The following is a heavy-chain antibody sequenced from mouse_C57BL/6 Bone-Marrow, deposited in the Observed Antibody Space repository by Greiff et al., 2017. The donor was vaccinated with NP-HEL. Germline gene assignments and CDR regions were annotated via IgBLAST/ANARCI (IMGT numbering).Heavy chain of an antibody. CDR3: ARVYDYWFAY. V-gene: IGHV1-81*01. CDR1: GYTFTSYG. CDR2: IYPRSGNT. J-gene: IGHJ3*01. Sequence: VQVVESGAELARPGASVKLSCKASGYTFTSYGISWVKQRTGQGLECIGEIYPRSGNTYYNEKFKGKATLTADKSSSTAYMELRSLTSEDSAVYFCARVYDYWFAYWGQGTLVTVSA. D-gene: IGHD2-4*01.